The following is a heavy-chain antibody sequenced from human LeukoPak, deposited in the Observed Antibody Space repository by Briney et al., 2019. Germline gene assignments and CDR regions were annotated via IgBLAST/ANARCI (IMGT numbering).Heavy chain of an antibody. CDR3: AKCARYSGYDSDFDY. D-gene: IGHD5-12*01. V-gene: IGHV3-23*01. CDR1: GFTFSSYA. CDR2: ISASGGST. J-gene: IGHJ4*02. Sequence: PGGSLRLSCAASGFTFSSYAMSWVRQAPGKGLEWVSSISASGGSTYYADSVKGRFTISRDNSKNTLYLQMNSLRAEDTAAYFCAKCARYSGYDSDFDYWGQGTLVTVSS.